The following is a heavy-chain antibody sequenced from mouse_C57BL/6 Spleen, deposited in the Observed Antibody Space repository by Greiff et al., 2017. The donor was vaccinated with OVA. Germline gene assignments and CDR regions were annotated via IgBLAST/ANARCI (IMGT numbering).Heavy chain of an antibody. CDR2: IDPANGNT. J-gene: IGHJ2*01. CDR1: GFNIKNTY. Sequence: VQLKESVAELVRPGASVKLSCTASGFNIKNTYMHWVKQRPEQGLEWIGRIDPANGNTKYAPKFQGKATITADTSSNTAYLQLSSLTSEDTAIYYCAGGDYGSNYFDYWGQGTTLTVSS. CDR3: AGGDYGSNYFDY. V-gene: IGHV14-3*01. D-gene: IGHD1-1*01.